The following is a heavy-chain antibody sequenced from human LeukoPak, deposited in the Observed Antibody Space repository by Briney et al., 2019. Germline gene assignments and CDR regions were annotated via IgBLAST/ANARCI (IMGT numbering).Heavy chain of an antibody. V-gene: IGHV4-61*02. Sequence: SQTLSLTCTVSGDSFSSNNYYWSWIRQPAGKGLEWIGRIYTSGSTNYNPSLKSRVTISVDTSKNQFSLKLSSVTAAGTAVYYCARPTHNDGRAFDIWGQGTMVTVSS. CDR1: GDSFSSNNYY. D-gene: IGHD1-1*01. CDR3: ARPTHNDGRAFDI. CDR2: IYTSGST. J-gene: IGHJ3*02.